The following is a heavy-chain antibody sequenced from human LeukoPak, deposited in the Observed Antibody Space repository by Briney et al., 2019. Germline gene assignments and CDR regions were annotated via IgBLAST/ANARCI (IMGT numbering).Heavy chain of an antibody. J-gene: IGHJ3*02. D-gene: IGHD1-26*01. CDR3: ARGGIITSYAFEI. CDR2: ISTTSSYI. CDR1: GFSFSTYA. V-gene: IGHV3-21*01. Sequence: PGGSLRLSCAASGFSFSTYAISWVRQAPGKGLERASCISTTSSYIFYADSVRGRFTISGDNAKNSLYLQMDSLRAEDTAVYYCARGGIITSYAFEIWGQGTMVTVSS.